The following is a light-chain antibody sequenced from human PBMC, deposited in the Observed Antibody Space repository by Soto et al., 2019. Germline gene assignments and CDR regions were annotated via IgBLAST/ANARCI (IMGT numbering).Light chain of an antibody. V-gene: IGKV3-11*01. Sequence: EIVLTQSPATLSLSPGEGATLSCRASQSVSSYLAWYQQKPGQAPRLLIYDASNRATGIPARFSGSGSGTDFTLTISSLEPDDFAVYYCQQRADWPITFGQGTRLEI. CDR2: DAS. CDR1: QSVSSY. J-gene: IGKJ5*01. CDR3: QQRADWPIT.